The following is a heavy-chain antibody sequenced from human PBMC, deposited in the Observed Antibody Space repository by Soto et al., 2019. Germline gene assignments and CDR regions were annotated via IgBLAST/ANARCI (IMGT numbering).Heavy chain of an antibody. J-gene: IGHJ4*02. CDR1: GFTFSSYS. CDR2: ISSSSSTI. V-gene: IGHV3-48*02. D-gene: IGHD6-13*01. Sequence: GGSLRLSCAASGFTFSSYSMNWVRQAPGKGLEWVSYISSSSSTIYYADSVKGRFTISRDNAKNSLYLQMNSLRDEDTAVYYCARDPIAAAGTSYFDYWGQGTLVTVSS. CDR3: ARDPIAAAGTSYFDY.